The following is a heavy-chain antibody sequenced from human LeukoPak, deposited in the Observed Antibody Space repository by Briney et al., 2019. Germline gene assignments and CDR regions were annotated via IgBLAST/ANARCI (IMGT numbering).Heavy chain of an antibody. Sequence: SETLSLTCTVSGGSISSSSYYWGWIRQPPGKGLEWIGSIYYSGSTYYNPSLKSRVTISVDTSKNQFSLKLSSVTAADTAVYYCARKTSSGWYYLDYWGQGSLVTVSS. CDR2: IYYSGST. D-gene: IGHD6-19*01. V-gene: IGHV4-39*01. CDR3: ARKTSSGWYYLDY. CDR1: GGSISSSSYY. J-gene: IGHJ4*02.